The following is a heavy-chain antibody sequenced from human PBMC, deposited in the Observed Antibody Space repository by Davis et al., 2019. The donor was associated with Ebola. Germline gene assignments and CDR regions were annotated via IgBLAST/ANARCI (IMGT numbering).Heavy chain of an antibody. CDR2: ISGSGGGT. D-gene: IGHD3-10*01. Sequence: GESLKISCAASGFTFSTYGMSWVRQAPGKGLEWVSGISGSGGGTYYADSVKGRFTISRDNSKNTLFLQMNSLRAEDTAVYYCARGGSGSYYIIVPHVFDYWGQGTLVTVSS. V-gene: IGHV3-23*01. CDR1: GFTFSTYG. CDR3: ARGGSGSYYIIVPHVFDY. J-gene: IGHJ4*02.